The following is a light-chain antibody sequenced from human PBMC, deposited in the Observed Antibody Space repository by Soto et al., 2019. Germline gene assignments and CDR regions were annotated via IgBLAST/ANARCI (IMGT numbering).Light chain of an antibody. V-gene: IGLV1-40*01. CDR2: GNN. CDR1: TSNIGAGYD. J-gene: IGLJ3*02. CDR3: QSYDGTLSGSV. Sequence: QSVLTQPPSVSGAPGHRITISCTGDTSNIGAGYDVHWYQQLPGTAPKLLIFGNNNRPSGVPDRFSGSKSGTSASLAITGLQAEDEADYYCQSYDGTLSGSVFGGGTKVTVL.